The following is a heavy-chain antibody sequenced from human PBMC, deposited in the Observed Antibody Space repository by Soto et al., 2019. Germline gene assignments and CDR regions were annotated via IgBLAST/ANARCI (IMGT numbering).Heavy chain of an antibody. CDR2: IYSGGST. D-gene: IGHD2-15*01. V-gene: IGHV3-53*02. CDR3: AREAYCSTGSCYEGAYHYYGMDV. J-gene: IGHJ6*02. Sequence: EVQLVETGGGLIQPGGSLRLSCAASGFTVSTNYMSWVRQAPGKGLEWLSVIYSGGSTFYADSVRGRFTISRDISNNTLYLQMNSLRAEDTAVYFCAREAYCSTGSCYEGAYHYYGMDVWGQGTTVTVSS. CDR1: GFTVSTNY.